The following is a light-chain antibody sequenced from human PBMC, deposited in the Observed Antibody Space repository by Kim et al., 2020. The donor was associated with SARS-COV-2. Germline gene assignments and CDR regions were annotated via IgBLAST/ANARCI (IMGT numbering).Light chain of an antibody. Sequence: RAERSTHSCRASQSVSIRYLDLYQQKPGHAPRLLIYGVSCRATGIPDRFSVSGSGTDFTLTISRLEPEYFAVYYCQQYGSPPKWTFGQGTKVDIK. CDR2: GVS. J-gene: IGKJ1*01. V-gene: IGKV3-20*01. CDR1: QSVSIRY. CDR3: QQYGSPPKWT.